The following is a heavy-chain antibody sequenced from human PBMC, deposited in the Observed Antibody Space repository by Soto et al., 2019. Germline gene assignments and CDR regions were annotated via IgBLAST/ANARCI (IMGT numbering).Heavy chain of an antibody. CDR2: INPSDDAT. CDR1: GYTFTRYY. Sequence: ASVKVSCKASGYTFTRYYMHWVRQAPGQGLDWMGIINPSDDATSYAEKFQGRLTMTKDTSTSTVYMEMSSLRSEDTAVYYCARDLTREGDYYDRSGYYLDYWGQGXLVTVYS. CDR3: ARDLTREGDYYDRSGYYLDY. J-gene: IGHJ4*02. V-gene: IGHV1-46*01. D-gene: IGHD3-22*01.